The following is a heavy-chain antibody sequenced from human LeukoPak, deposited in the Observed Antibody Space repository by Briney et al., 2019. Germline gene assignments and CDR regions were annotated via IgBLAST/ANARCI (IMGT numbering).Heavy chain of an antibody. D-gene: IGHD2-15*01. CDR3: ARDHVVASGAVAY. CDR2: LDSGGSA. V-gene: IGHV3-23*01. Sequence: GSLRLSCAASGFTFSRYAMSWVPQAPGKGLEWLSVLDSGGSAIYADSVRGRFTISRDNSKNTLHLQMDSLTIEDSALYYCARDHVVASGAVAYWGQGTLVTVSS. J-gene: IGHJ4*02. CDR1: GFTFSRYA.